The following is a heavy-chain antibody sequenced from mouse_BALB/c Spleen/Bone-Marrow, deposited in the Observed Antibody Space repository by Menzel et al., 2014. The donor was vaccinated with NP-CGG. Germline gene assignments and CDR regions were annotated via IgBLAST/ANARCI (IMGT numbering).Heavy chain of an antibody. Sequence: VHLVGSGAELVRPGSSVKISCKASGYAFSTYWMNWVKQRPGQGLEWIGQIYPGDGDTNYNGKFKGKATLTADKSSSTAYMQLSSLAYEDSGIYFRARGLLAYWGQWTLVTVSA. V-gene: IGHV1-80*01. CDR3: ARGLLAY. CDR2: IYPGDGDT. J-gene: IGHJ3*01. CDR1: GYAFSTYW.